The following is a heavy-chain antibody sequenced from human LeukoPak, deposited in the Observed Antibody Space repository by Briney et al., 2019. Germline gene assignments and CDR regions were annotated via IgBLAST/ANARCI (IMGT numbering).Heavy chain of an antibody. CDR2: IPYDGSNK. V-gene: IGHV3-30-3*01. CDR3: ATLYYYDSSGYYALGY. CDR1: GFTFSSYA. J-gene: IGHJ4*02. Sequence: HAGGSLRLSCAASGFTFSSYAMHWVRQAPGKGLEWVAVIPYDGSNKYYADSVKGRFTISRDNSKNTLYLQMNSLRAEDTAVYYCATLYYYDSSGYYALGYWGQGTLVTVSS. D-gene: IGHD3-22*01.